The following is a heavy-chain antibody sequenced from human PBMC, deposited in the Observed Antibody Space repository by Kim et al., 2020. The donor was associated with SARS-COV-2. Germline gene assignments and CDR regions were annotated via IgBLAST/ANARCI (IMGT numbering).Heavy chain of an antibody. D-gene: IGHD3-10*01. V-gene: IGHV3-30*02. CDR3: AKGGPMLRGVIDCFDS. Sequence: DSVKGRFTISRDNSKNTLYLQMNSLRPEDTAVYYCAKGGPMLRGVIDCFDSWGQGTLVTVSS. J-gene: IGHJ4*02.